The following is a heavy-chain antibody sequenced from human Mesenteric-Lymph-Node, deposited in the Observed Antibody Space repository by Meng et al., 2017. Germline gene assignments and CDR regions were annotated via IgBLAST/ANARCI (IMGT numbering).Heavy chain of an antibody. D-gene: IGHD1-26*01. V-gene: IGHV4-38-2*02. CDR1: GYSISSGYY. CDR3: ARDLRVGATIGY. J-gene: IGHJ4*02. CDR2: IYHSGST. Sequence: SETLSLTCAVSGYSISSGYYWGWIRQPPGKGLEWIGSIYHSGSTYYNPSLKSRVTISVDTSKNQFSLKLSSVTAADTAVYYCARDLRVGATIGYWGQGTLVTVSS.